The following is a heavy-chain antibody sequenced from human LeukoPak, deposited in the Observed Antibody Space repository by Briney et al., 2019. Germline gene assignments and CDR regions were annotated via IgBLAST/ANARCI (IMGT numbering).Heavy chain of an antibody. D-gene: IGHD6-6*01. CDR2: ISAYNGNT. CDR1: GYTFTSYG. Sequence: GASVKVSCKASGYTFTSYGIGWVRQAPGQGLEWMGWISAYNGNTNYAQKLQGRVTMTTDASTSTAYMELRSLRSDDTAVYYCAVSSSSHPNDYWGQGTLVTVSS. CDR3: AVSSSSHPNDY. J-gene: IGHJ4*02. V-gene: IGHV1-18*01.